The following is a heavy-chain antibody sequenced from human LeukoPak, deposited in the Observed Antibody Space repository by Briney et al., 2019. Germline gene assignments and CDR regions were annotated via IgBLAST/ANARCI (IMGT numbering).Heavy chain of an antibody. CDR1: GYTFTSYC. Sequence: ASVKVSCKTSGYTFTSYCISWVRQAPGQGLEWMGWISAYNGDTSSAQKVQGRVTMTTDTSTSTAYMELRSLRSDDTAVYYCARQVLIAGGRYGMDVWGQGTTVTVSS. CDR3: ARQVLIAGGRYGMDV. D-gene: IGHD2-15*01. V-gene: IGHV1-18*01. CDR2: ISAYNGDT. J-gene: IGHJ6*02.